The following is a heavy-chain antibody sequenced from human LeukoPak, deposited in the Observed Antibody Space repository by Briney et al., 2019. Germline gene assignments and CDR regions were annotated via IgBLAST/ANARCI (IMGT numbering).Heavy chain of an antibody. V-gene: IGHV4-38-2*02. CDR3: VRGRDHPDI. CDR2: IYPSGST. Sequence: SETLSLTCTVSGYSISSGYYWGWIRQPPGKRLEWIGSIYPSGSTFYNPSLKSRVTMSADTSRNQFSLKLNSMTAADTAVYYCVRGRDHPDIWGQGTMVTVSS. CDR1: GYSISSGYY. J-gene: IGHJ3*02.